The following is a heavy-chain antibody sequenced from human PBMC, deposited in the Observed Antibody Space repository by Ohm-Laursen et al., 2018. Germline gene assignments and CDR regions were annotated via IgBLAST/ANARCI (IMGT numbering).Heavy chain of an antibody. CDR3: ARAPGYGYDFDS. CDR1: GAPISTHY. J-gene: IGHJ4*01. V-gene: IGHV4-59*10. Sequence: TLSLTCAVSGAPISTHYWSWIRQPAGKGLEWIGRIYASGITNYNPSLKSRLTMSVDTSKNSFSLKLDSLTAADTAVYYCARAPGYGYDFDSWGHGTLVSVSS. CDR2: IYASGIT. D-gene: IGHD5-18*01.